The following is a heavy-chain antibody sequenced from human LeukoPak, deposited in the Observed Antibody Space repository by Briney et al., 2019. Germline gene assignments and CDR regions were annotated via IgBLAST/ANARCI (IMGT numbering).Heavy chain of an antibody. Sequence: GGSLRLSCAASGFTFSSYEMNWVRQGPGKGLECVSYITSGGNTRYYADSVKGRFTISRDNAKNPLYLQMNSLRAEDTAVYYCARAAGDTAIVFDAFDIWGQGTVVTVSS. V-gene: IGHV3-48*03. CDR2: ITSGGNTR. CDR1: GFTFSSYE. J-gene: IGHJ3*02. CDR3: ARAAGDTAIVFDAFDI. D-gene: IGHD5-18*01.